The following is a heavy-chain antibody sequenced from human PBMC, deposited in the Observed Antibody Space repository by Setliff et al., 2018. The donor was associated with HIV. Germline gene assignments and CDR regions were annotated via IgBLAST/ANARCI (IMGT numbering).Heavy chain of an antibody. CDR2: INTYTGNP. Sequence: ASVKVSCKASGYTFTSYGMNWVRQAPGQGLEWVGWINTYTGNPTYAQDFTGRFVFSLKVNSVTAADTAVYYCARGWMIPHYNDYWGQGTLVTVSS. J-gene: IGHJ4*02. CDR1: GYTFTSYG. V-gene: IGHV7-4-1*01. D-gene: IGHD3-10*01. CDR3: NDY.